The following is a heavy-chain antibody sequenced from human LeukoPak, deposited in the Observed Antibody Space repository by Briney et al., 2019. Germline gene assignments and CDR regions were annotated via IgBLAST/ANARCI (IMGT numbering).Heavy chain of an antibody. CDR2: MSYDGSNE. CDR1: GFTFSIYG. D-gene: IGHD6-13*01. Sequence: GGSLRLSCAASGFTFSIYGMHWVRQAPGKGLEWVAVMSYDGSNEYYADYVKGRFTISRDNSKNTLYLQMNSLRAEDTAVYYCGKKPPGSWTTACDYWGQGTLVTVSS. J-gene: IGHJ4*02. CDR3: GKKPPGSWTTACDY. V-gene: IGHV3-30*18.